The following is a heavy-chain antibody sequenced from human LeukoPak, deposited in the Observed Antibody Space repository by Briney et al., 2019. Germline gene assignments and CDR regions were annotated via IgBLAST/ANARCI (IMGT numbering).Heavy chain of an antibody. D-gene: IGHD3-10*01. Sequence: GGSLRLSCAASGFTFSSYGMHWVRQAPGKGLEWVAVIWYDGSNKYYADSVKGRFTISRDNSKNTLYLQMNSLRAEDTAVYYCARELGGGLLWFGELSTYGMDVWGQGTTVTVSS. CDR3: ARELGGGLLWFGELSTYGMDV. CDR1: GFTFSSYG. V-gene: IGHV3-33*01. CDR2: IWYDGSNK. J-gene: IGHJ6*02.